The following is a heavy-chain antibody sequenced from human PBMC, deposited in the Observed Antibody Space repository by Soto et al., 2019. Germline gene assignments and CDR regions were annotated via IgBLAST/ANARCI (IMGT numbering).Heavy chain of an antibody. V-gene: IGHV3-74*01. D-gene: IGHD5-18*01. CDR1: GFTFSSYW. CDR2: INSDGSST. Sequence: TGGSLRLSCAASGFTFSSYWMHWVRQAPGKGLVWVSRINSDGSSTSYADSVKGRFTISRDNAKNTLYLQMNSLRDEDTAVYYCASTEVGYTYNFDYWGQATLVTVSS. J-gene: IGHJ4*02. CDR3: ASTEVGYTYNFDY.